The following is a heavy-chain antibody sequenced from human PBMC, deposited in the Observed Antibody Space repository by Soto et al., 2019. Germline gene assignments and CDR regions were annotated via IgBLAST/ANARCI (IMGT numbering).Heavy chain of an antibody. CDR2: IKSKVDGGTA. D-gene: IGHD2-2*01. CDR3: TTLSYLYYDGMEV. V-gene: IGHV3-15*01. Sequence: VGSLRLSCESSVFTFSNAWMNCVRHGPGKWLEWLGRIKSKVDGGTADYGAATKGRFSISRDDLKNMLYLQMNSLKPDDTAVYYCTTLSYLYYDGMEVWEQGTTVTVS. J-gene: IGHJ6*01. CDR1: VFTFSNAW.